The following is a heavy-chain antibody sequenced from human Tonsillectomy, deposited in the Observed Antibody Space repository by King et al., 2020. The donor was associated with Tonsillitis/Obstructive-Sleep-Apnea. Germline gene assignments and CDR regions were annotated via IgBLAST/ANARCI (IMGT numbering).Heavy chain of an antibody. V-gene: IGHV2-5*02. J-gene: IGHJ4*02. Sequence: TLKESGPTLVKPPQTLTLTCTFSGFSLNTNGVGVAWIRQPPGMALEWLALIYWDGDKRYSPSLKSRPTITKDTSRNQVVLTLTNMHPADTATYYCAHRQSVIRGYYEDYWGQGTLVTVSS. CDR2: IYWDGDK. CDR3: AHRQSVIRGYYEDY. D-gene: IGHD3-22*01. CDR1: GFSLNTNGVG.